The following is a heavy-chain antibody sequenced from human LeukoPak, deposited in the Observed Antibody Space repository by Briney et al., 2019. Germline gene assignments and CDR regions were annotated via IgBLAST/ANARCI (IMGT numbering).Heavy chain of an antibody. CDR3: ARGGATRGRFEN. J-gene: IGHJ4*02. V-gene: IGHV3-7*01. Sequence: GGSLRLSCAASGFPFNVQTMSWVRQAPGKGLDWVASMRQDGSEIYYVDSVKGRFTISRDNPKNTLYLQMNSLRAEDTAVYYCARGGATRGRFENWGQGTLVTVSS. CDR2: MRQDGSEI. D-gene: IGHD1-26*01. CDR1: GFPFNVQT.